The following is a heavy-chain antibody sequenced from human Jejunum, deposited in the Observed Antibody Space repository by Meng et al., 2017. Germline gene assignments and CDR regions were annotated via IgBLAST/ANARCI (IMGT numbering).Heavy chain of an antibody. CDR1: GGSISSGPYY. V-gene: IGHV4-61*02. CDR2: VYAGGTT. CDR3: ARESAATVYFDL. Sequence: SETLSLTCTVSGGSISSGPYYWNWIRQPAGKGLEWIGRVYAGGTTTYNPSLESRVTISVDTSKNQFSLKLSSVTAADTAVYFCARESAATVYFDLWGLGTLVTVSS. D-gene: IGHD2-15*01. J-gene: IGHJ2*01.